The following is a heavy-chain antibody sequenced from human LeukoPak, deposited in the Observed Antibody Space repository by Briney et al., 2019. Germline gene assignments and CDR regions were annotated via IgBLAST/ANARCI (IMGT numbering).Heavy chain of an antibody. V-gene: IGHV3-21*04. D-gene: IGHD3-22*01. CDR3: AKDRYYDSSGYYYGEVFDY. J-gene: IGHJ4*02. CDR1: GFTFSSYS. Sequence: PGGSLRLSCAASGFTFSSYSMTWVRQAPGKGLEWVSSISSSSSYIYYADSVKGRFTISRDNSKNTLYLQMYSLRAEDTAVYYCAKDRYYDSSGYYYGEVFDYWGQGTLVTVSS. CDR2: ISSSSSYI.